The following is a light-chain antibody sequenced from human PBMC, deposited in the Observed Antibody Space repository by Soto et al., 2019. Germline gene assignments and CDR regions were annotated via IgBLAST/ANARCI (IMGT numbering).Light chain of an antibody. V-gene: IGLV1-51*01. CDR3: QSYDSTLSARYV. CDR1: SSNIGNNY. Sequence: QSVLTQPPSVSAAPGQKVTISCSGSSSNIGNNYVSWYQQLPGTAPKLLIYDNNKRPSGIPDRFSGSTSGTSASLAITELQADDEGDYYCQSYDSTLSARYVFGTGTKLTVL. CDR2: DNN. J-gene: IGLJ1*01.